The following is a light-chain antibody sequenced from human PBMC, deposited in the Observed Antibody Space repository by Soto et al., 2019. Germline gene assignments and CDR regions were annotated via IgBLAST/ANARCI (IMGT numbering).Light chain of an antibody. CDR3: QQYGYLPRT. CDR2: GAS. J-gene: IGKJ2*01. Sequence: EIVLTQSPGTLSLSPGERATLSCRASQSVSSNHLAWYQQKPGQAPRLLIYGASFRATGIPDRFSGSASGTDFTLTISRLDPEDFAVYYCQQYGYLPRTFGQGTKLEI. CDR1: QSVSSNH. V-gene: IGKV3-20*01.